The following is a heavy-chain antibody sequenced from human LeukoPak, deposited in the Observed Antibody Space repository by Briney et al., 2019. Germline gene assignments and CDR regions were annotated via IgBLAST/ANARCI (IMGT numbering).Heavy chain of an antibody. V-gene: IGHV3-9*03. Sequence: PGRSLRLSCAASGFTFDDYAMHWVRQAPGKGLERVPGISWNSGSIGYADSVKGRFTISRDNAKNSLYLQMNSLRAEDMALYYCAKDIGIVGATGSAFDIWGQGTMVTVSS. CDR2: ISWNSGSI. J-gene: IGHJ3*02. CDR1: GFTFDDYA. D-gene: IGHD1-26*01. CDR3: AKDIGIVGATGSAFDI.